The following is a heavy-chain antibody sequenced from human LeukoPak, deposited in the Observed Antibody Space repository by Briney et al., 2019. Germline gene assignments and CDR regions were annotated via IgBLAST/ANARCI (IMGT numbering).Heavy chain of an antibody. CDR2: ISGSGGST. CDR3: AKDYFYCSSTSCYAGYFDY. CDR1: GFTFSSYA. V-gene: IGHV3-23*01. J-gene: IGHJ4*02. D-gene: IGHD2-2*01. Sequence: GGSLRLSCAASGFTFSSYAMSWVRQAPGKGLEWVSAISGSGGSTYYADSVKGRFTISRDNSKNTLYLQMNSLRAEDTAVYYCAKDYFYCSSTSCYAGYFDYWGQGTLVTVSS.